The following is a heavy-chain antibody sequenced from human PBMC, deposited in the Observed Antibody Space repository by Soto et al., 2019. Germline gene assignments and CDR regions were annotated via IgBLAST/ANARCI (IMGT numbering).Heavy chain of an antibody. V-gene: IGHV4-61*08. CDR3: ARLGGYYQAFDN. Sequence: SETLSLTCAVSGGSISSGGYYWSWIRQPPGKGLEWVGYIYYTGSTKYNPSLKSRVTISVDTSKNQVSLKLSSVTAADTAVYYCARLGGYYQAFDNWGQGTLVTVSS. J-gene: IGHJ4*02. CDR2: IYYTGST. D-gene: IGHD3-22*01. CDR1: GGSISSGGYY.